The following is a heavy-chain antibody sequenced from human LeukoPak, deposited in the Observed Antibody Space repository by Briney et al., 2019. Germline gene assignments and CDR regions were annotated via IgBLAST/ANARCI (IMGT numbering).Heavy chain of an antibody. Sequence: GGSLRLSCAASGFTFSSYEMNWVRQAPGKGLEWVSYISSSGSTIYYADSVKGRFTISRDNAKNSLYLQMNSLRAEDTAVYYCGRDPRWFGELLPNWFDPWGQGTLVTVSS. D-gene: IGHD3-10*01. CDR3: GRDPRWFGELLPNWFDP. J-gene: IGHJ5*02. CDR2: ISSSGSTI. V-gene: IGHV3-48*03. CDR1: GFTFSSYE.